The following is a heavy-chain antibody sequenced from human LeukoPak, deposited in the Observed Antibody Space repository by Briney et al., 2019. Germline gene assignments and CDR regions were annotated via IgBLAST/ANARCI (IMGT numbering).Heavy chain of an antibody. CDR1: GGTFSNYT. Sequence: GASVKVSCKASGGTFSNYTFTWVRQARGQGLEWMGGIIPLFGAANYAQKFQGRVTITADKSTSTAYMELSSLRSEDTAVYYCARGGWNKFDYWGQGTLVTVSS. CDR2: IIPLFGAA. V-gene: IGHV1-69*06. D-gene: IGHD1-1*01. J-gene: IGHJ4*02. CDR3: ARGGWNKFDY.